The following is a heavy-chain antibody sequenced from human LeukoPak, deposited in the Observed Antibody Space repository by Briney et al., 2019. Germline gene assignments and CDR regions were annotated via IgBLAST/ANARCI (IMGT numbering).Heavy chain of an antibody. CDR3: ARSGTGLLRYYFDY. J-gene: IGHJ4*02. Sequence: SETLSLTCTVSGGSINSSTYYWAWVRQPPGKGLEWIASIYYSGTTYFNPSLKSRVTISLDTSRNQFSLKLSSVTAADTAVYYCARSGTGLLRYYFDYWGQGTLITVSS. CDR1: GGSINSSTYY. D-gene: IGHD4-17*01. V-gene: IGHV4-39*07. CDR2: IYYSGTT.